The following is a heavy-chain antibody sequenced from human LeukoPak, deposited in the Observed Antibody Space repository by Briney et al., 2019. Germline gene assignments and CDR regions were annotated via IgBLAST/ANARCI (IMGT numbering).Heavy chain of an antibody. CDR1: GYSISSGYY. V-gene: IGHV4-38-2*01. CDR3: ARHSPTTALFQH. J-gene: IGHJ1*01. D-gene: IGHD2-21*02. Sequence: SETLSLTCAVSGYSISSGYYWGWIRQPPGKGLEWIGSIYHSGSTYYNPSLKSRVTISVDTSKNQFSLKLSSVTAADTAVYYCARHSPTTALFQHWGQGTLVTVSS. CDR2: IYHSGST.